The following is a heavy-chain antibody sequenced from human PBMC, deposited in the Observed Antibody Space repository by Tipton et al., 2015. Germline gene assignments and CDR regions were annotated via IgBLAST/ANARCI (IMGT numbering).Heavy chain of an antibody. CDR2: IDFRGST. Sequence: TLSLTCTVSGGSIDSYYWSWIRQPPGKRLEWIGYIDFRGSTEYNPSVKSRVSISIDTSKNQFSLQLNSVTPEDTAVYYCARGRNNAFDIWGQGTLVTVSS. CDR1: GGSIDSYY. J-gene: IGHJ3*02. CDR3: ARGRNNAFDI. V-gene: IGHV4-59*12.